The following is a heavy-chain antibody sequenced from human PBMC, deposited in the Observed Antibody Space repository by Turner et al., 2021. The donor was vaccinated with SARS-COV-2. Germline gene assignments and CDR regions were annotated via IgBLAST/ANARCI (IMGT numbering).Heavy chain of an antibody. D-gene: IGHD3-22*01. CDR1: GFTFTNHW. CDR2: ISQDGSQK. CDR3: ARDSGYYRFDF. Sequence: EVQLVESGGGLVQPGGSLRLSCAASGFTFTNHWIGWVRQAPGEGLEWVAIISQDGSQKNYVDSLRGRFTISRDNAKQSLYLQVNSLRADDTAVYYCARDSGYYRFDFWGQGTLVTVSS. V-gene: IGHV3-7*03. J-gene: IGHJ4*02.